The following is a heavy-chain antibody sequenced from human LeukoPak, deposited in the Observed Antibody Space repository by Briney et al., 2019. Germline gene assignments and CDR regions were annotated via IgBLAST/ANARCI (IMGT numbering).Heavy chain of an antibody. J-gene: IGHJ4*02. D-gene: IGHD6-19*01. CDR3: ARSYLGGWYYSDY. Sequence: SETLSLTCAVYGGSFSGYYWSWIRQPPGKGLEWIGEINHSGSTNYNPSLKSRVTISVDTSKNQFSLKLSSVTAADTAVYYCARSYLGGWYYSDYWGQGTLVTVSS. V-gene: IGHV4-34*01. CDR1: GGSFSGYY. CDR2: INHSGST.